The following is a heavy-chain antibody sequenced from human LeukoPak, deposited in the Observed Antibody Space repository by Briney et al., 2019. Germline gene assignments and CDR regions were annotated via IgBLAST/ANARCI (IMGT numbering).Heavy chain of an antibody. Sequence: ASVKVSCKASGGTFSSYAISWVRQAPGQGLEWMGGIIPIFGTANYAQKFQGRVTITTDESTSTAYMELSSLRSEDTAVYYCARVRRDSCDLWYFDYWGQGTLVTVSS. CDR3: ARVRRDSCDLWYFDY. CDR2: IIPIFGTA. D-gene: IGHD3-3*01. V-gene: IGHV1-69*05. CDR1: GGTFSSYA. J-gene: IGHJ4*02.